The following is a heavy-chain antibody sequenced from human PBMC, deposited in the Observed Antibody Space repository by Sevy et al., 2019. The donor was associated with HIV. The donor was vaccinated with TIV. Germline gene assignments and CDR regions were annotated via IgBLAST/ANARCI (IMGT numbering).Heavy chain of an antibody. Sequence: GGSLRLSCVVSGYSFSSYAISWVRQAPGKGLEWVSTINGGGGSTYYADSVKGRFTISRDKTKNTLFLQMINLRVDDTAIYYCARPSPRIAAAASAFYDNWGQGTLVTVSS. CDR3: ARPSPRIAAAASAFYDN. V-gene: IGHV3-23*01. CDR2: INGGGGST. CDR1: GYSFSSYA. J-gene: IGHJ4*02. D-gene: IGHD6-13*01.